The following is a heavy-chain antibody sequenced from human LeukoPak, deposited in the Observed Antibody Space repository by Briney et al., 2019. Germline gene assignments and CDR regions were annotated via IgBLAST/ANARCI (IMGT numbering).Heavy chain of an antibody. CDR2: TCYRSKWCN. CDR3: ARDLAGFGGYSYGMVDY. D-gene: IGHD5-18*01. J-gene: IGHJ4*02. Sequence: SQTLSLTCAISRDSVSSNSTAWNWIRQSPSRGLEWLGRTCYRSKWCNDYAVSVKSRITINPDASKNQFSLQLNSVTPEDTAVYFCARDLAGFGGYSYGMVDYWGQGTLVTVSS. V-gene: IGHV6-1*01. CDR1: RDSVSSNSTA.